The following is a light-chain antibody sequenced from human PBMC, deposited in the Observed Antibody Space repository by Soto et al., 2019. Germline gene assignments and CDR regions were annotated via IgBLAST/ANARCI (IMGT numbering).Light chain of an antibody. J-gene: IGKJ4*01. CDR2: GAS. V-gene: IGKV3-15*01. CDR1: QSVSSN. Sequence: VMTQSPATLSVSPGERATLSCRASQSVSSNLAWYQRIPGQAPRLLIYGASTRATGIPARFSGSGSGTEFTLTISSLQSEDCAVYYCQQYNNWPLTFGGGTKVEIK. CDR3: QQYNNWPLT.